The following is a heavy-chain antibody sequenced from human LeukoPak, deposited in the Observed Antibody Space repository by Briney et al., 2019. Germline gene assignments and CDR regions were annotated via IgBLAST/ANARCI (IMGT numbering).Heavy chain of an antibody. D-gene: IGHD3-22*01. V-gene: IGHV4-59*08. CDR1: VGSISSYY. CDR2: IYYSGST. CDR3: ARHDPIISMIVGERAFDI. J-gene: IGHJ3*02. Sequence: VKPSETPSLTCSVSVGSISSYYWSWIRQPPGKGLEWIGYIYYSGSTNYNPSLKSRVTISVDPSKNQCSLKLSSVTAADTAVYYCARHDPIISMIVGERAFDIWGQGTMVTVSS.